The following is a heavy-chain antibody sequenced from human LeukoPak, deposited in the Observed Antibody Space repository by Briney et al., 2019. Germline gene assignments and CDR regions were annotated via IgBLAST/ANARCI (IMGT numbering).Heavy chain of an antibody. V-gene: IGHV3-30*03. CDR2: ISYDGSNK. CDR3: ARVGPNRNQLLFYYYYYMDV. D-gene: IGHD2-2*01. Sequence: QPGRSLRLSCAASGFTFSSYGMHWVRQAPGKGLEWVAVISYDGSNKYYADSVKGRFTISRDNSKNTLYLQMNSLRAEDTAVYYCARVGPNRNQLLFYYYYYMDVWGKGTTVTVSS. J-gene: IGHJ6*03. CDR1: GFTFSSYG.